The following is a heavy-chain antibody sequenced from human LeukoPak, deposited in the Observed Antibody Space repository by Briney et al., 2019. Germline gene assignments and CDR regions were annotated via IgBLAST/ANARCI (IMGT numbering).Heavy chain of an antibody. CDR3: ARATGPVLLWFGELGGDLDY. CDR1: GYTFTSYG. V-gene: IGHV1-18*01. D-gene: IGHD3-10*01. CDR2: ISTYNGNT. J-gene: IGHJ4*02. Sequence: ASVKVSCKASGYTFTSYGISWVRQAPGQGLEWVGWISTYNGNTNYAQKLQGRVTMTTDTSTSTAYMELRSLRSDDTAVYYCARATGPVLLWFGELGGDLDYWGQGTLVTVSS.